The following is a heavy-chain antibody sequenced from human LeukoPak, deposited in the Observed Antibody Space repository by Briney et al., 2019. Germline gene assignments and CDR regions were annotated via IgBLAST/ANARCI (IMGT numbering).Heavy chain of an antibody. D-gene: IGHD5-18*01. V-gene: IGHV3-23*01. J-gene: IGHJ4*02. CDR1: GFTFSSYS. CDR3: AKDRGVQLWSSLGY. Sequence: GGSLRLSCAASGFTFSSYSMSWVRQAPGKGLEWVSAISGSGGSTYYADSVKGRFTISRDNSKNTLYLQMNSLRAEDTAVYYCAKDRGVQLWSSLGYWGQGTLVTVSS. CDR2: ISGSGGST.